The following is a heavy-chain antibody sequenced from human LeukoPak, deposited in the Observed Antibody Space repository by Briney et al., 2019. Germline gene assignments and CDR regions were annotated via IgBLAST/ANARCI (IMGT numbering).Heavy chain of an antibody. Sequence: ASVKVSCKASGYTFTSYAMNWVRQAPGQGLEWMGWINPNSGGTNYAQKFQGRVTMTRDTSISTAYMELSRLRSDDTAVYYCARDWMVRHFDYWGQGTLVTVSS. CDR1: GYTFTSYA. J-gene: IGHJ4*02. V-gene: IGHV1-2*02. CDR2: INPNSGGT. D-gene: IGHD3-10*01. CDR3: ARDWMVRHFDY.